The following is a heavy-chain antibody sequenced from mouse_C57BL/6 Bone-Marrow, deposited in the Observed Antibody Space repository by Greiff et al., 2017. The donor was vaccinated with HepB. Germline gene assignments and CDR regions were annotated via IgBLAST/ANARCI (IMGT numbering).Heavy chain of an antibody. CDR3: ARWRDYDYLFAY. D-gene: IGHD2-4*01. CDR1: GYTFTSYW. V-gene: IGHV1-64*01. J-gene: IGHJ3*01. CDR2: IHPNSGST. Sequence: QVQLQQPGAELVKPGASVKLSCKASGYTFTSYWMHWVKQRPGQGLEWIGMIHPNSGSTNYNEKFKGKATLTVDKSSSTAYMQLSSLTSEDSAVYYCARWRDYDYLFAYWGQGTLVTVSA.